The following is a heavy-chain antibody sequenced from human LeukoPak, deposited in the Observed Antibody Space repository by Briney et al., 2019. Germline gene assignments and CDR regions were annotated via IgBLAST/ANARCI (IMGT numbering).Heavy chain of an antibody. CDR3: ARGNILRDSSGWASSQPFDY. V-gene: IGHV1-18*01. Sequence: ASVKVSCKASGYTFTSYGISWVRQAPGQGLEGMGWISAYNGNTNYAQKLQGRVTMTTDTSTSTAYMELRSLRSDDTAVYYCARGNILRDSSGWASSQPFDYWGQGTLVTVSS. J-gene: IGHJ4*02. CDR2: ISAYNGNT. CDR1: GYTFTSYG. D-gene: IGHD6-19*01.